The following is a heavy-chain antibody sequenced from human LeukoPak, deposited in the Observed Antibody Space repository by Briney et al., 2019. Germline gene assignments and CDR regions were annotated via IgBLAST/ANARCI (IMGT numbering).Heavy chain of an antibody. CDR3: ARDRCSGGICPYYFDY. J-gene: IGHJ4*02. D-gene: IGHD2-15*01. CDR1: GFTFSSYS. CDR2: IYSGGST. V-gene: IGHV3-66*01. Sequence: PGGSLRLSCAASGFTFSSYSMNWVRQAPGKGLEWVSVIYSGGSTYYADSVKGRFTISRDNSKNTLYLQMNSLRAEDTAVYYCARDRCSGGICPYYFDYWGQGTLVTVSS.